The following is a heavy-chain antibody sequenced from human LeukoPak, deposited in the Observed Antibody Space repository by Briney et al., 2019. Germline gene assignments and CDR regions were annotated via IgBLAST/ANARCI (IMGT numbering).Heavy chain of an antibody. D-gene: IGHD1-7*01. CDR3: ARDWNYGWFDP. CDR1: GGTISSYY. J-gene: IGHJ5*02. Sequence: PSGTLSLTCTVSGGTISSYYWSWLRQPPGKGLEWVGYIYYSGSTNYNPSLKSRGTISIDTSKNQFSLKLSSVTAADTAVYYCARDWNYGWFDPWGQGTLVTVSS. CDR2: IYYSGST. V-gene: IGHV4-59*01.